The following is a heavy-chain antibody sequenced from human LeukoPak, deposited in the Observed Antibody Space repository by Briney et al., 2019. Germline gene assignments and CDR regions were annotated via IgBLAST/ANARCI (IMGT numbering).Heavy chain of an antibody. CDR1: GGSISSNY. D-gene: IGHD3-3*01. Sequence: SETLSLTCTISGGSISSNYWGWVRQPPGKGLEYIGYIYQSGNNNYNSSPKSRVTFSEETSKNQFSLKLISVTAADTAVYYCARGLRVRTFGELSWYIDVWGKGTTVIVSS. CDR2: IYQSGNN. CDR3: ARGLRVRTFGELSWYIDV. J-gene: IGHJ6*03. V-gene: IGHV4-59*01.